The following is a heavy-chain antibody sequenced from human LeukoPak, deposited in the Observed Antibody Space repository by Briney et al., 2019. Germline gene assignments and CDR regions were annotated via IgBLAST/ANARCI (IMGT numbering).Heavy chain of an antibody. V-gene: IGHV4-34*01. D-gene: IGHD5-18*01. J-gene: IGHJ6*03. CDR1: GRSFSGYY. CDR3: ARGPRYSYGYRSVYYYYYMDV. Sequence: SETLSLTCAVYGRSFSGYYWSWIRQPPGKGLEWIGDNPSLKSRVTISVDTSKNQFSLKPSSVTAADTAVYYCARGPRYSYGYRSVYYYYYMDVWGKGTTVTVSS.